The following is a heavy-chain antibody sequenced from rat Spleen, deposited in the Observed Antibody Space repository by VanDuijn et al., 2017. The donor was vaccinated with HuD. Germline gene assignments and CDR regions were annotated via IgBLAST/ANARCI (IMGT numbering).Heavy chain of an antibody. Sequence: EVQLVESGGGLVQPGRSLKLSCVTSGFTFSDYAMAWVRQAPKKGLEWVATISYDGSSTYYRDSVKGRFTISRDNAKSTLYRQMNSLRSEDTANYYCKLITTGYYFNYWGQGVMVTVSS. CDR3: KLITTGYYFNY. CDR1: GFTFSDYA. D-gene: IGHD4-1*01. V-gene: IGHV5-7*01. J-gene: IGHJ2*01. CDR2: ISYDGSST.